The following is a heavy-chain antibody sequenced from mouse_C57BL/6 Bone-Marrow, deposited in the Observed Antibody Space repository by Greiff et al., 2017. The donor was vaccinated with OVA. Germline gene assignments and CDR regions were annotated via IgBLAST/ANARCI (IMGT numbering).Heavy chain of an antibody. D-gene: IGHD2-3*01. V-gene: IGHV5-16*01. CDR2: INYDGSST. CDR3: ARWLLPYAMDY. Sequence: EVQLVESEGGLVQPGSSMKLSCTASGFTLSDYYMAWVRQVPEKGLEWVANINYDGSSTYYLDSLKSRFIISRDNAKNIQYLQMSSLKSEDTATYYCARWLLPYAMDYWGQGTSVTVSS. CDR1: GFTLSDYY. J-gene: IGHJ4*01.